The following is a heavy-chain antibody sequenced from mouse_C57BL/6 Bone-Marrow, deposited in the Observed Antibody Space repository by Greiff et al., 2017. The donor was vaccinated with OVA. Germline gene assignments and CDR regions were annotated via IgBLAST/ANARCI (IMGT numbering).Heavy chain of an antibody. CDR1: GYAFTNYL. Sequence: VQLQQSGAELVRPGTSVKVSCKASGYAFTNYLIEWVKQRPGQGLEWIGVINPGSGGTNYNEKFKGKATLTADKSSSTAYMQLSSLTSEDSAVYFCARKWYYGSSLYAMDYWGQGTSVTVSS. CDR3: ARKWYYGSSLYAMDY. CDR2: INPGSGGT. D-gene: IGHD1-1*01. J-gene: IGHJ4*01. V-gene: IGHV1-54*01.